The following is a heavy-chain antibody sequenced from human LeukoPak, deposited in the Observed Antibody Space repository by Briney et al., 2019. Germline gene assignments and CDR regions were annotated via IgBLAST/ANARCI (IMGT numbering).Heavy chain of an antibody. J-gene: IGHJ6*03. V-gene: IGHV3-30*02. CDR1: GFTFSSYG. Sequence: GGSLRLSCVTSGFTFSSYGMHWVRQAPGKGLEWVAFIRYDATNKYYADSVKGRFTISRDNAKNSLYLQMNSLRAEDTAVYYCARAYYYDSRRDYYYYYMDVWGKGTTVTVSS. D-gene: IGHD3-22*01. CDR2: IRYDATNK. CDR3: ARAYYYDSRRDYYYYYMDV.